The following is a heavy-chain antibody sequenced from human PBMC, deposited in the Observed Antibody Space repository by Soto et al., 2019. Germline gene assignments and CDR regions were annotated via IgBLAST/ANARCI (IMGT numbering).Heavy chain of an antibody. CDR2: TIPALGKT. V-gene: IGHV1-69*10. D-gene: IGHD3-10*01. CDR1: GGTFNIYA. J-gene: IGHJ6*02. Sequence: GASVKGSCKAAGGTFNIYAISWVRQAPGQGLEWMGGTIPALGKTHYIEKFQGRVTITVDDATRTVYMEVRDLTSEDTAIYYCARGPFRPSAMDVWGQGTTVTVSS. CDR3: ARGPFRPSAMDV.